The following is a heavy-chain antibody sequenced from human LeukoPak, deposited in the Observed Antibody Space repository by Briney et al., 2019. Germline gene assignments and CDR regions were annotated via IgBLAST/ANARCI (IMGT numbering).Heavy chain of an antibody. CDR2: IYTSGST. D-gene: IGHD2-8*02. CDR1: GGSISSGSYY. J-gene: IGHJ4*02. CDR3: ARGAGYGGICYYFDY. V-gene: IGHV4-61*02. Sequence: SQTLSLTCTVSGGSISSGSYYWSWIRQPAGKGLEWIGRIYTSGSTNYNPSLKSRVTISVDTSKNQFSLKLSSVTAADTAVYYCARGAGYGGICYYFDYWGQGTLVTVSS.